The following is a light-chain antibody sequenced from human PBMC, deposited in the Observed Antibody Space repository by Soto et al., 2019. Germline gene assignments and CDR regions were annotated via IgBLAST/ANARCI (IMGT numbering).Light chain of an antibody. CDR3: QKYSSVPL. Sequence: DIQMTQSPSSLSASVGDRVTITCRASQGISNYIAWYQQKPGKAPKLLIYAASTLQSGVPSRFSGSGAGTDFTLTINSRQPEDVAIYSCQKYSSVPLFGPGTKVDIK. V-gene: IGKV1-27*01. CDR1: QGISNY. J-gene: IGKJ3*01. CDR2: AAS.